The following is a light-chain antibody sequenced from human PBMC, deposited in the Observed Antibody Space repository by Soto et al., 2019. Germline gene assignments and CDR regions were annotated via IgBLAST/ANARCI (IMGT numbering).Light chain of an antibody. CDR3: AAWDDSLNVVV. V-gene: IGLV1-44*01. Sequence: QSVLTQPPSASGTPGQRVTISCSGSSSNIGSNTVNWYQPLPGTAPKLLIYSNNQRASGVPDRFSGSKSGTSASLAISGLQSEYWDEYYCAAWDDSLNVVVFGGGTKVTVL. CDR2: SNN. CDR1: SSNIGSNT. J-gene: IGLJ2*01.